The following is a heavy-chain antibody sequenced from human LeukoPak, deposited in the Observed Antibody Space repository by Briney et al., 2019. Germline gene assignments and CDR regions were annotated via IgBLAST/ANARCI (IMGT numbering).Heavy chain of an antibody. V-gene: IGHV3-30-3*01. CDR3: ARDIVVPAASGRYFDY. CDR1: GFTFSSYA. Sequence: GGSLRLSCAASGFTFSSYAMHWVRQAPGKGLEWVAVISYDGSNKYYADSVKGRFTISRDNSKNTLYLQMNSLRPEDTAVYYCARDIVVPAASGRYFDYWGQGTLTTVSS. CDR2: ISYDGSNK. J-gene: IGHJ4*02. D-gene: IGHD2-2*01.